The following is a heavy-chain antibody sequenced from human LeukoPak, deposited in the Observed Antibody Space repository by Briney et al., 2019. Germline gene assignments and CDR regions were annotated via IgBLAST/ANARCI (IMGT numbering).Heavy chain of an antibody. CDR1: GGSISSSSYY. Sequence: SETLSLTCTVSGGSISSSSYYWGWIRQPPGKGLEWIGSIYYSGSTYYNPSLKSRVTISVDTSKNQFSLKLSSVTAADTAVYYCARERLDLSYYYYMDVWGKGTTVTVSS. D-gene: IGHD3-9*01. CDR2: IYYSGST. J-gene: IGHJ6*03. CDR3: ARERLDLSYYYYMDV. V-gene: IGHV4-39*02.